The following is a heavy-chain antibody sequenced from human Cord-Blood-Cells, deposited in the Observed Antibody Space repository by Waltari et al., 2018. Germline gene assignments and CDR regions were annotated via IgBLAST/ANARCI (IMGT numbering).Heavy chain of an antibody. J-gene: IGHJ6*03. CDR1: GGTFSSYA. CDR3: AGPTTVTADYYYYYRDV. Sequence: QVQLVQSGAEVKKPGSSVKVSCNASGGTFSSYAITWVRHAPGQGLEWMGGTIPIFGTANYAQQFQGRVTINADESTSTAYMELSSLRSEDTAVYYCAGPTTVTADYYYYYRDVWGKGTTVTVPS. V-gene: IGHV1-69*01. D-gene: IGHD4-4*01. CDR2: TIPIFGTA.